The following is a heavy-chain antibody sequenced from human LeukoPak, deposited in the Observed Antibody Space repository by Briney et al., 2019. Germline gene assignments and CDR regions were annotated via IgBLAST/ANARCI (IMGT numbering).Heavy chain of an antibody. Sequence: GGSLRLSCTASGFNFRNAWMCWVRQAPGKGLEWVSAISGSGGSTYYADSVKGRFTISRDNSKNTLYLQMNSLRAEDTAVYYCAKAIYCTNGVCYLGYFDYWGQGTLVTVSS. D-gene: IGHD2-8*01. CDR2: ISGSGGST. CDR3: AKAIYCTNGVCYLGYFDY. J-gene: IGHJ4*02. CDR1: GFNFRNAW. V-gene: IGHV3-23*01.